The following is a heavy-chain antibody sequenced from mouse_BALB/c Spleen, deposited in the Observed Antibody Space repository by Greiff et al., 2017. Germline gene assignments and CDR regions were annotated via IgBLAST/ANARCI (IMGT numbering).Heavy chain of an antibody. CDR3: TRKDYGSWFAY. V-gene: IGHV1S22*01. Sequence: LQQPGSELVRPGASVKLSCKASGYTFTSYWMHWVKQRPGQGLEWIGNIYPGSGSTNYDEKFKSKATLTVDTSSSTAYMQLSSLTSEDSAVDYCTRKDYGSWFAYWGQGTLVTVSA. CDR2: IYPGSGST. J-gene: IGHJ3*01. CDR1: GYTFTSYW. D-gene: IGHD1-1*01.